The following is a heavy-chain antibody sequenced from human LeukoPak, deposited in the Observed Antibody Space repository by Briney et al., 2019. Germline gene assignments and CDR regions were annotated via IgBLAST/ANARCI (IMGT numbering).Heavy chain of an antibody. CDR2: ISSSGSTM. J-gene: IGHJ4*02. CDR1: GFTFTSYE. V-gene: IGHV3-48*03. D-gene: IGHD5-24*01. Sequence: GGSLRLSCAASGFTFTSYEMIWVRQAPGKGLEWNSYISSSGSTMYYVDSVKGRFTISRANAKKSLYLQLNSLRAEDTAVYYCAREGADGYNFDYWGQGTLVTVSS. CDR3: AREGADGYNFDY.